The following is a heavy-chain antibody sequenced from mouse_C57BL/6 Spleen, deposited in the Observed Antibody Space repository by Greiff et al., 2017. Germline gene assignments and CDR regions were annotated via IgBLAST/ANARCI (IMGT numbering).Heavy chain of an antibody. D-gene: IGHD2-2*01. CDR2: IHPNSGST. J-gene: IGHJ1*03. CDR1: GYTFTSYW. Sequence: QVQLQQPGAELVKPGASVKLSCKASGYTFTSYWMHWVKQRPGQGLEWIGMIHPNSGSTNYNEKFKSKATLTVDKSSSTAYMQLSILTSEDSAVYYCARGLSQGYDWYFDVWGTGTTVTVSS. V-gene: IGHV1-64*01. CDR3: ARGLSQGYDWYFDV.